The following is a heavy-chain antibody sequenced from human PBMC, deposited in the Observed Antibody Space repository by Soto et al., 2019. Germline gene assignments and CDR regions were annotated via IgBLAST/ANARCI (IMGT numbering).Heavy chain of an antibody. V-gene: IGHV4-59*01. CDR1: GGSISSYY. D-gene: IGHD1-7*01. CDR3: ARSVNWNYAWGVDY. CDR2: IYYSGST. J-gene: IGHJ4*02. Sequence: SETLSLTCTVSGGSISSYYWSWIRQPPGKGLEWIGYIYYSGSTNYNPSLKSRVTISVDTSKNQFSLKLSSVTAADTAVYYCARSVNWNYAWGVDYWGQGTLVTVSS.